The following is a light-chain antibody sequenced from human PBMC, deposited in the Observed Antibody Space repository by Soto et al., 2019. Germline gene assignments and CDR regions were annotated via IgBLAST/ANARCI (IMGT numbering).Light chain of an antibody. CDR2: AAF. J-gene: IGKJ5*01. CDR3: QQSYSTLIT. V-gene: IGKV1-39*01. CDR1: QSISNY. Sequence: DIQMTQSPSSLSASLGDRVTITCRASQSISNYLNWYQQKPGKAPKLLIYAAFSLQSGVPSRFSGSGSGTDFTLTISSLQPEDFATYYCQQSYSTLITFGQGTRLEIK.